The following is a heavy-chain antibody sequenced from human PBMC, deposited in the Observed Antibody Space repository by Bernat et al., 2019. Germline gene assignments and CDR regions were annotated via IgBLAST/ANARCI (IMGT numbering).Heavy chain of an antibody. Sequence: QVQLQQWGAGLLKPSETLSLTCAVYGGSFSGYYWSWIRQPPGKGLEWIGEINHSGSTNYNPSLKSRGTISVDTSKIKFYLKMSYVTAADKAVYYCARGRGTIVGVVIKGNWFDPWGQGTLVTVSS. D-gene: IGHD3-3*01. CDR3: ARGRGTIVGVVIKGNWFDP. CDR2: INHSGST. V-gene: IGHV4-34*01. J-gene: IGHJ5*02. CDR1: GGSFSGYY.